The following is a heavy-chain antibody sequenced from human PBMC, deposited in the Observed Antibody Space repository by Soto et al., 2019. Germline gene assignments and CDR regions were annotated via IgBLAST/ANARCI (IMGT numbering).Heavy chain of an antibody. J-gene: IGHJ4*02. Sequence: ASVKVSCKASGYTFTSYEINWVRQATGQGLEWMGWMNPNSGNTGYAQKFQGRVTMTRNTSISTAYMELSSLRSEDTAVYYCARGPSGEDYFDYWGQGTLVTVSS. D-gene: IGHD5-12*01. V-gene: IGHV1-8*02. CDR2: MNPNSGNT. CDR3: ARGPSGEDYFDY. CDR1: GYTFTSYE.